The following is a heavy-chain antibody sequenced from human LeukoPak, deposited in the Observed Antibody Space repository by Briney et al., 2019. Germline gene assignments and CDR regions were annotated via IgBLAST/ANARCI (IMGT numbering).Heavy chain of an antibody. CDR2: ISFDGSNK. V-gene: IGHV3-30-3*01. D-gene: IGHD3-16*01. CDR3: AREELGSSLGFDP. J-gene: IGHJ5*02. Sequence: GGSLRLSCAASGFTFSNYWMSWVRQPPGKGLEWVAVISFDGSNKYYADSVKGRFTISRDNSKNTLYLQMNSLRAEDTAVYYCAREELGSSLGFDPWGQGTLVTVSS. CDR1: GFTFSNYW.